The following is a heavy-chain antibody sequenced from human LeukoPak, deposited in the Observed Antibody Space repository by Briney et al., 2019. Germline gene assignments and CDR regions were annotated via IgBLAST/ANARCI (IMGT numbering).Heavy chain of an antibody. CDR3: ARGAGTTVYYMDV. CDR2: ISPDGSNK. Sequence: GRSLRLSCAASGFTFSGYAMHWVRQAPGKGLEWVAVISPDGSNKYYADSVKGQFTISRDNSKNTLYLQMNSLRPEDMAVYYCARGAGTTVYYMDVWGKGTTVTVSS. V-gene: IGHV3-30*01. CDR1: GFTFSGYA. J-gene: IGHJ6*03. D-gene: IGHD1-7*01.